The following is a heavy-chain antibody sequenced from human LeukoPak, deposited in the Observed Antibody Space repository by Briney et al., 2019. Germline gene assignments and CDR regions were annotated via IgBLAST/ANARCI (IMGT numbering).Heavy chain of an antibody. Sequence: PGGSLRLSCAASGFSFSSENMNWVRQAPGKGPEWISWITGCGSGIIYADSVKGRFTISRDNAKNSLFLQMNSLRVEDTAVYYCARDKDYGFTYWGQGTLVTVSS. J-gene: IGHJ4*02. CDR1: GFSFSSEN. CDR3: ARDKDYGFTY. V-gene: IGHV3-48*01. D-gene: IGHD4-17*01. CDR2: ITGCGSGI.